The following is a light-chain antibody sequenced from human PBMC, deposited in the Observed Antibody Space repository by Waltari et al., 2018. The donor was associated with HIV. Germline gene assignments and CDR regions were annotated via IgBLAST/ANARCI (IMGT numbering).Light chain of an antibody. V-gene: IGKV3-20*01. J-gene: IGKJ1*01. CDR1: QPVSSSH. Sequence: WEAAILSCRTSQPVSSSHLGWYQQKPGQAPRLLVYGASTRAAGIPDRFSGSGSGADFTLSISRLEPEDFAVYYCHQYGSSPETFGQGTKV. CDR2: GAS. CDR3: HQYGSSPET.